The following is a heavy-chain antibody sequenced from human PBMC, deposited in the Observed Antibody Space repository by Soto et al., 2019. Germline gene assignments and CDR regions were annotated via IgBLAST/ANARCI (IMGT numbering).Heavy chain of an antibody. D-gene: IGHD3-22*01. J-gene: IGHJ5*02. CDR1: GGSFSGYY. CDR3: ARGASITMIVVVSRGNWFDP. CDR2: INHSGST. V-gene: IGHV4-34*01. Sequence: SETLSLTCAVYGGSFSGYYWSWVRQPPGKGLEWIGEINHSGSTNYNPSLKSRVTISVDTSKNQFSLKLSSVTAADTAVYYCARGASITMIVVVSRGNWFDPWGQGTLVTVS.